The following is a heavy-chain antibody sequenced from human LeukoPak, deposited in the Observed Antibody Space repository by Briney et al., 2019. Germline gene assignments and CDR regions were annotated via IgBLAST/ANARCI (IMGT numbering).Heavy chain of an antibody. CDR2: INHSGST. V-gene: IGHV4-34*01. CDR1: GGSFSGYY. Sequence: PSETLSLTCAVYGGSFSGYYWSWIRQPPGKGLEWIGEINHSGSTNYNPSLKSRVTISVDTSKNQFSLKLSSVTAADTAVYYCARGRNYYDSSGRWDYYYMDVWGKGTTVTVSS. J-gene: IGHJ6*03. CDR3: ARGRNYYDSSGRWDYYYMDV. D-gene: IGHD3-22*01.